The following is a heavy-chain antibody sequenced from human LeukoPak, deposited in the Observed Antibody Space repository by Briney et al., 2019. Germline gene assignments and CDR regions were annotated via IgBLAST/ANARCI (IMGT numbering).Heavy chain of an antibody. CDR1: GFTFSSYA. J-gene: IGHJ4*01. V-gene: IGHV3-23*01. D-gene: IGHD6-13*01. CDR2: ISGSGGST. Sequence: GGSLRLSCAASGFTFSSYAMSWVRQAPGKGLEWVSAISGSGGSTYYADSVKGRFTISRDNSKNTLYLQMNSLRAEDTAVYYCARDRDTSSWYVVPFDYWGQGTLVTVSS. CDR3: ARDRDTSSWYVVPFDY.